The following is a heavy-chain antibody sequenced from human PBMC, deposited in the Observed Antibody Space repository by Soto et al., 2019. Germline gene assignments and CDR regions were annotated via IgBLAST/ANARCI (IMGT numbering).Heavy chain of an antibody. CDR3: ARDLGRYYFDY. CDR1: GGTFSSYA. J-gene: IGHJ4*02. Sequence: ASVKVSCKASGGTFSSYAISWVRQAPGQGLEWMGGIIPIFGTANYAQKFQGRVTITADESTSTAYMELSSPRSEDTAVYYCARDLGRYYFDYWGQGTLVTVSS. V-gene: IGHV1-69*13. CDR2: IIPIFGTA.